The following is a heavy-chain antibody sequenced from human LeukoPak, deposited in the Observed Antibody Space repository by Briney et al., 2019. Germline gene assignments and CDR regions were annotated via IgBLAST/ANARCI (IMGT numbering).Heavy chain of an antibody. CDR1: GYNFTTYW. CDR2: IYPGDSDT. D-gene: IGHD3-10*01. V-gene: IGHV5-51*01. CDR3: ARRTLLGYYGSGSYYFDY. Sequence: HGESLKISCKGSGYNFTTYWIGWVRQMPGKGLEWMGIIYPGDSDTRYSPSFQGQVTISADKSISTAYLQWSSLKASDTAMYYCARRTLLGYYGSGSYYFDYWGQGTLVTVSS. J-gene: IGHJ4*02.